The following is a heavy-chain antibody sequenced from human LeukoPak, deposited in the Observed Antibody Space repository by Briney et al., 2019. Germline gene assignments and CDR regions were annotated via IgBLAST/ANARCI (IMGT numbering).Heavy chain of an antibody. D-gene: IGHD3-9*01. CDR1: GGSISTSSYY. V-gene: IGHV4-39*01. Sequence: SETLSLTCTVSGGSISTSSYYWGWIRQPPGKGLEWIGSIYDSGSTYYNPSLKSRVTISVDTSKNQFSLKLSSVTDAATAVYYCAASDILTGLKYFDYWGQGTLVTVSS. J-gene: IGHJ4*02. CDR3: AASDILTGLKYFDY. CDR2: IYDSGST.